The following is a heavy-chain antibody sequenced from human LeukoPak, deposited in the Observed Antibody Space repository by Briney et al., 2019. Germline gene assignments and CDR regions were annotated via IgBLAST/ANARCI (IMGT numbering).Heavy chain of an antibody. Sequence: GGSLRLSCAASGFTFSSYSMNWVRQAPGKGLEWVSGISGSGGSTYYADSVKGRFTISRDNSKNTLYLQMNSLRAEDTAVYYCAKGQAGGHDSSGYYYQTYFDYWGQGTLVTVSS. CDR1: GFTFSSYS. V-gene: IGHV3-23*01. CDR2: ISGSGGST. D-gene: IGHD3-22*01. J-gene: IGHJ4*02. CDR3: AKGQAGGHDSSGYYYQTYFDY.